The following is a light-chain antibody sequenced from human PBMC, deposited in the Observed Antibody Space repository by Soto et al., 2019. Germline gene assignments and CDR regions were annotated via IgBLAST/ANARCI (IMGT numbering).Light chain of an antibody. CDR3: QQYNSWPLT. J-gene: IGKJ4*01. CDR1: QSVNNNY. V-gene: IGKV3-20*01. CDR2: DTF. Sequence: EIVLMQSPGTLSLSPGEGATLSCRASQSVNNNYLAWYQQKPGQAPTVLIFDTFRRATGVPDRFSGSGSGTDFTLTISRLEPEDFAVYYCQQYNSWPLTFGGGTKVEIK.